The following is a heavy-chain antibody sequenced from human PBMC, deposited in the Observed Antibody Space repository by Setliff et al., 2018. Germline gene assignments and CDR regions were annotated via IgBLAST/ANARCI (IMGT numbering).Heavy chain of an antibody. D-gene: IGHD2-15*01. CDR3: ALSTLCLCSGGNYPNAFDV. CDR2: ISGYSGKT. V-gene: IGHV1-18*01. Sequence: ASVKVSCKTSTYALTDSVVSWVRQAPGHGLEWVGWISGYSGKTYYEQRLQDRVTLITDTSTNTFYLELRSLRPDDTAVYYCALSTLCLCSGGNYPNAFDVWGQGTRGTVSS. CDR1: TYALTDSV. J-gene: IGHJ3*01.